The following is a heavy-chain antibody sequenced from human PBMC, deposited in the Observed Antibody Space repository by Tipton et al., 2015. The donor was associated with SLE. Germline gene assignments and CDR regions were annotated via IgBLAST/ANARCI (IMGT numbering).Heavy chain of an antibody. CDR1: GGSFSGYY. CDR3: ARSLVVAAWGYYYYYMDV. D-gene: IGHD2-15*01. V-gene: IGHV4-34*01. Sequence: TLSLTCAVYGGSFSGYYWSWIRQSPGKGLEWIGEINHSGSTNHNPSLKSRVTISVDTSKNQFSLKLSSVTAADTAVYYCARSLVVAAWGYYYYYMDVWGKGTTVTVSS. J-gene: IGHJ6*03. CDR2: INHSGST.